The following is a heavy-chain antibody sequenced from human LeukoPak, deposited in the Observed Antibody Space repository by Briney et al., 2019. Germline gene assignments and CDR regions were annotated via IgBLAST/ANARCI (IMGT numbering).Heavy chain of an antibody. J-gene: IGHJ4*02. Sequence: GGSLSLSCAASGFTFSSYEMNWVRQAPGKGLEWISYISRSGSTINYADSVKGRFTISRDDAKYSLYLQMNSLRAEDTAVYYCAKGTVTNYFDNWGQGSLVTVSS. CDR1: GFTFSSYE. CDR3: AKGTVTNYFDN. D-gene: IGHD4-17*01. CDR2: ISRSGSTI. V-gene: IGHV3-48*03.